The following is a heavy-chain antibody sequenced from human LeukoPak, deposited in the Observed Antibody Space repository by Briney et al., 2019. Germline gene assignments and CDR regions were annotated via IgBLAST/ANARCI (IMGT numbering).Heavy chain of an antibody. CDR3: ADYDFWSGYLDY. D-gene: IGHD3-3*01. Sequence: SGGSLRLSCTDSGFTFSESGMNWVRQAPGKGLEWIGSIYYSGSTYYNPSLKSRVTISVDTSKNQFSLKLSSVTAADTAVYYCADYDFWSGYLDYWGQGTLVTVSS. CDR1: GFTFSESGMN. V-gene: IGHV4-59*05. CDR2: IYYSGST. J-gene: IGHJ4*02.